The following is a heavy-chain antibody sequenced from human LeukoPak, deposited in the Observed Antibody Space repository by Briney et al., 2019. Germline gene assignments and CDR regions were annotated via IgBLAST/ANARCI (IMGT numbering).Heavy chain of an antibody. CDR2: ICHRGST. J-gene: IGHJ4*01. V-gene: IGHV4-4*02. D-gene: IGHD3-22*01. CDR3: ARMYYYDRGFDD. CDR1: GGSIRSSNW. Sequence: PWETLALTCGVSGGSIRSSNWWSWVRQRPGKGLEGIGGICHRGSTNYNPSVNSRGTLSVDKSKNEFSLKLSSVSAADTGVYYCARMYYYDRGFDDWGNGSLVTVSS.